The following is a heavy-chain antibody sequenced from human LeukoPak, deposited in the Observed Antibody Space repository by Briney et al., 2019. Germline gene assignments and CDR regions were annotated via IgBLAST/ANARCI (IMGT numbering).Heavy chain of an antibody. CDR3: ARGLGYCSGGTCPNDY. Sequence: GASVTVSCKTSGYTLTDFGLSWVRQAPGQGLEWVGWISDFNGLTKYAQKLQDRVTMTTDASTSSAYLELRSLTSDDTAIYYCARGLGYCSGGTCPNDYWGQGTLVTVSS. J-gene: IGHJ4*02. V-gene: IGHV1-18*01. D-gene: IGHD2-15*01. CDR2: ISDFNGLT. CDR1: GYTLTDFG.